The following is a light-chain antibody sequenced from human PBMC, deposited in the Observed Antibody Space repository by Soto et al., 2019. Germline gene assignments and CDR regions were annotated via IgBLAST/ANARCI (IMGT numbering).Light chain of an antibody. CDR3: QRYNSYSRT. CDR1: QSISSW. J-gene: IGKJ1*01. V-gene: IGKV1-5*01. Sequence: DIKMTQSPSTLSASVGDRVTITCRASQSISSWLAWYQQKTGKAPKLLIYDGSSLESGVPSRFSGSGSGTEFTLTIGSLQPNDVATYYCQRYNSYSRTFGQGTKVEIK. CDR2: DGS.